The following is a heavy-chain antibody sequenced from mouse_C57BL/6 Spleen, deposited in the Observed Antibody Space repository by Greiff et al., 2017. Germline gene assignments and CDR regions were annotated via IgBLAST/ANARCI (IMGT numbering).Heavy chain of an antibody. Sequence: QVQLQQSGAELVRPGTSVKVSCKASGYAFTNYLIEWVKQRPGQGLEWIGVINPGSGGTNYNEKFKGKATLTADKSSSTAYMQLSSLTSEDSAVYFCARGYYYGMDYWGQGTTLTVSS. D-gene: IGHD1-1*01. CDR3: ARGYYYGMDY. J-gene: IGHJ2*01. CDR1: GYAFTNYL. CDR2: INPGSGGT. V-gene: IGHV1-54*01.